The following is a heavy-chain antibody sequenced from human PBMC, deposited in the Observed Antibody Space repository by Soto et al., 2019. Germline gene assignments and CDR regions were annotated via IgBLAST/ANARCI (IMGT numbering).Heavy chain of an antibody. CDR1: GGSISSGDYY. CDR2: IYYSGST. Sequence: PSETLSLTCTVSGGSISSGDYYWSWIRQPPGKGLEWIGYIYYSGSTYYNPSLKSRVTISVDTSKNQFSLKLSSVTAADTAVYYCARDGGYYGSGSYAYFQHWGQGTLVTVSS. D-gene: IGHD3-10*01. V-gene: IGHV4-30-4*01. J-gene: IGHJ1*01. CDR3: ARDGGYYGSGSYAYFQH.